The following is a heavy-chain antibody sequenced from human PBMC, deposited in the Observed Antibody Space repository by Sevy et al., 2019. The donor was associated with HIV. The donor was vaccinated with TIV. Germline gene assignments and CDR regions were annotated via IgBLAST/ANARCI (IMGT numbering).Heavy chain of an antibody. CDR2: INHSGST. V-gene: IGHV4-34*01. CDR1: GGSFSGYY. J-gene: IGHJ5*02. Sequence: SETLSLTCAVYGGSFSGYYWSWIRQPPGKGLEWIGEINHSGSTNYNPSLKSRVTISVDTSKNQFSLKLSSVTAADTAVYYCAGAERGGWFDPWGQGTLVTVSS. CDR3: AGAERGGWFDP. D-gene: IGHD3-16*01.